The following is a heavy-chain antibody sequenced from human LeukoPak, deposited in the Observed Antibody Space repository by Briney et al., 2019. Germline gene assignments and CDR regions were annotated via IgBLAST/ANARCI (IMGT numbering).Heavy chain of an antibody. CDR3: ARGALPAYYYDSSGYPIDY. V-gene: IGHV1-2*02. Sequence: ASVKVSCKASGYTFTGYYMHWVRQAPGQGVEWMGWINPNSGGTNYAQKFQGRVTMTRDTSISTAYMELSRLRSDDTAVYYCARGALPAYYYDSSGYPIDYWGQGTLVTVSS. D-gene: IGHD3-22*01. CDR1: GYTFTGYY. CDR2: INPNSGGT. J-gene: IGHJ4*02.